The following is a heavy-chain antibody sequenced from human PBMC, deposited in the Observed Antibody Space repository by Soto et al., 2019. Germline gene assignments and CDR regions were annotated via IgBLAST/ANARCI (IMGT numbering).Heavy chain of an antibody. CDR2: IIPIIDTT. V-gene: IGHV1-69*01. Sequence: QVELVPSGAEVKKPGASVKVSCKASGVTFSSYAINWVRQAPGQGLEWIGGIIPIIDTTYYAQKFQGRYKVTADESTRTTYMELNSLRSEETAVYYFLKGRDGHNSYIFDHCGPGTPVAVSS. CDR1: GVTFSSYA. CDR3: LKGRDGHNSYIFDH. D-gene: IGHD1-1*01. J-gene: IGHJ4*02.